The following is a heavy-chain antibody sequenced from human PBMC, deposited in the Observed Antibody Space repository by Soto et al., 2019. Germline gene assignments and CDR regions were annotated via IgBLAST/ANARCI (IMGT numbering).Heavy chain of an antibody. CDR3: AFLSEYSSSSGLYNWFDP. D-gene: IGHD6-6*01. J-gene: IGHJ5*02. V-gene: IGHV2-5*02. Sequence: QITLKESGPPLVKPTQTLTLTCTFSGFSLSTSGVGVGWIRQPPGKALEWLALIYWDDDKRYSPSLKSRLTITKDTSKNQVVLTMTNMDPVDTATYYCAFLSEYSSSSGLYNWFDPWGQGTLVTVSS. CDR2: IYWDDDK. CDR1: GFSLSTSGVG.